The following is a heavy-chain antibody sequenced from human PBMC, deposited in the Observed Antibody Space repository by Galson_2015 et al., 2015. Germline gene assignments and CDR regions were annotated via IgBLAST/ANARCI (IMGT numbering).Heavy chain of an antibody. J-gene: IGHJ3*01. CDR2: ISGRSDYI. CDR3: ARELDYIPET. V-gene: IGHV3-21*01. D-gene: IGHD3-16*01. CDR1: GFAFSGYS. Sequence: SLRLSCEASGFAFSGYSMNWVRQAPGQGLEWVSSISGRSDYIHYANSVKGRFTVSRDNSKNSLYLEMNSLTAEDTAVYYCARELDYIPETGGQGTMVTVSS.